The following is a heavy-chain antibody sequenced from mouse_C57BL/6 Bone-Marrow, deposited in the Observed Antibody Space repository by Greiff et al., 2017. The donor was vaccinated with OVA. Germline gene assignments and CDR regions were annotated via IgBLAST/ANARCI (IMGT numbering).Heavy chain of an antibody. CDR3: ASYYDYDRWYFDV. J-gene: IGHJ1*03. V-gene: IGHV2-2*01. Sequence: VQLVESGPGLVQPSQSLSITCTVSGFSLTSYGVHWVRQSPGKGLEWLGVIWSGGSTDYNAAFISRLSISKDNSKSQVFFKMNSLQADDTAIYYCASYYDYDRWYFDVWGTGTTVTVSS. CDR1: GFSLTSYG. CDR2: IWSGGST. D-gene: IGHD2-4*01.